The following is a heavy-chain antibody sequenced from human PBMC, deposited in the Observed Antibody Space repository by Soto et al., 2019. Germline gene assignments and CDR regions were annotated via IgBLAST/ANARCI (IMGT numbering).Heavy chain of an antibody. Sequence: QVQLVQSGVEVREPGASVKVSCKASGYTFTSFDINWVRQARGQGLEWMGWMSPSNGNTGYAQKFQGRGSMTRDTAINTAYMELSSLTSEDTAVYYCARGISAGTDYWGQGTLVTVSS. V-gene: IGHV1-8*01. J-gene: IGHJ4*02. CDR2: MSPSNGNT. CDR1: GYTFTSFD. CDR3: ARGISAGTDY. D-gene: IGHD1-1*01.